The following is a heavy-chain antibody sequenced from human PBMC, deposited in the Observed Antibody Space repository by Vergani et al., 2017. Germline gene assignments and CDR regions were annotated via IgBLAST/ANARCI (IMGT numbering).Heavy chain of an antibody. Sequence: QVQLVESGGGLVKPGGSLRLSCAASGFTFSDYYMSWIRQAPGKGLEWVSSISSSSSYIYYADSVKGRFTISRDNAKNSLYLQMNSLRAEDTAVYYCARVFPHALPNLRFLEWLVAHPMDVWGKGTTVTVSS. CDR3: ARVFPHALPNLRFLEWLVAHPMDV. CDR1: GFTFSDYY. V-gene: IGHV3-11*06. D-gene: IGHD3-3*01. J-gene: IGHJ6*03. CDR2: ISSSSSYI.